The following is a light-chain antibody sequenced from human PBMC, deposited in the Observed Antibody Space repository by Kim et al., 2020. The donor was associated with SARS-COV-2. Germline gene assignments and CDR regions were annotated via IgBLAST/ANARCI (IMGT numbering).Light chain of an antibody. Sequence: ASVGDRVTITCRASQGIRNDLGWYQQNPGRAPKRLIYGASSLQSGVPSRFSCSGSGTEFTLTLSSLQPEDCATFFRLQHNTYPFTFGQRTRLEI. CDR3: LQHNTYPFT. J-gene: IGKJ5*01. CDR2: GAS. CDR1: QGIRND. V-gene: IGKV1-17*01.